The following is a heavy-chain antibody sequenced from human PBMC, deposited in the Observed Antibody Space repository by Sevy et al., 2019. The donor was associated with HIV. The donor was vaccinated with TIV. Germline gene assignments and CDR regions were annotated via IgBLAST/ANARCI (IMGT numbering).Heavy chain of an antibody. J-gene: IGHJ4*02. Sequence: GESLKISCAASGFTFSSYSMNWVRQAPGKGLEWVSSISSSSSYIYYADSVKGRFTISRDNAKNSLYLQMNSLRAEDTAVYYCARDKYSYGFFDHWGQGTLVTVSS. CDR2: ISSSSSYI. CDR1: GFTFSSYS. CDR3: ARDKYSYGFFDH. D-gene: IGHD5-18*01. V-gene: IGHV3-21*01.